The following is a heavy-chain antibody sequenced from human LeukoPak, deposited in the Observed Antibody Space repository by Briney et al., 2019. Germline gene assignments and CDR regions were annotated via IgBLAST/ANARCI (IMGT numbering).Heavy chain of an antibody. Sequence: SETLSLTCTVSGGSISSYYWSWIRQPPGKGLEWIGYIYYSGSTNYNPSLKSRVTISVDTSKNQFSLKLSSVTAADTAVYYCARHNYDFWEDAFDIWGQGTMVTVSS. V-gene: IGHV4-59*01. CDR1: GGSISSYY. J-gene: IGHJ3*02. CDR2: IYYSGST. CDR3: ARHNYDFWEDAFDI. D-gene: IGHD3-3*01.